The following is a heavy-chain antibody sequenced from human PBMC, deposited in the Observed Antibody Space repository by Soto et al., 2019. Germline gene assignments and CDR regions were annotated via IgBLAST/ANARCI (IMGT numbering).Heavy chain of an antibody. J-gene: IGHJ4*02. CDR3: ARSLLGAYYDTDGLDN. V-gene: IGHV1-69*02. D-gene: IGHD3-22*01. CDR1: GGPYSKYS. Sequence: QVQLVQSGTEVKKPGSSVTVSCKASGGPYSKYSISWVRQAPGQGLEWMGRIIPIFDITNYAQKFQGRVTITADNSTSTVYMDLSSLRSEDTAVYYCARSLLGAYYDTDGLDNWGQGTLVTVSS. CDR2: IIPIFDIT.